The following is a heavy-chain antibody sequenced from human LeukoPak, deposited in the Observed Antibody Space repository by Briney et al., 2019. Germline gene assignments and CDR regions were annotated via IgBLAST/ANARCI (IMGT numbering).Heavy chain of an antibody. D-gene: IGHD6-13*01. V-gene: IGHV3-23*01. J-gene: IGHJ6*02. CDR3: AKDDSSSWSYLYYYGMDV. CDR1: GFTFSDFA. CDR2: ISSSGVT. Sequence: GGSLRLSCAASGFTFSDFAMSWVRQAPGKRLEWVSLISSSGVTYHADSVSGRFTISRDNSKNTLYLQMNSLRAEDTAVYYCAKDDSSSWSYLYYYGMDVWGQGTTVTVSS.